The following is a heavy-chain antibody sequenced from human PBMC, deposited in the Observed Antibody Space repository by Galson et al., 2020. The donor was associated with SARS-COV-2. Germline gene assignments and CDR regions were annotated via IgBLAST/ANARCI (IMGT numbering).Heavy chain of an antibody. D-gene: IGHD6-13*01. CDR2: IYHSGST. CDR1: GYSISSGYY. CDR3: ARHEGIAAAGTDH. V-gene: IGHV4-38-2*01. Sequence: SETLSLTCAVSGYSISSGYYWGWIRQPPGKGLEWIGSIYHSGSTYYNPSLKSRVTISVDTSKNQFSLKLSSVTAADTAVYYCARHEGIAAAGTDHWGHGPLVTITP. J-gene: IGHJ4*01.